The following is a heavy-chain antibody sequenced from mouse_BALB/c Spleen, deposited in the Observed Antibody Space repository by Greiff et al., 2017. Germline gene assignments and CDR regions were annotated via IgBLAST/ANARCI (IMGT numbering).Heavy chain of an antibody. CDR1: GFTFSSYT. Sequence: EVQGVESGGGLVQPGGSLKLSCAASGFTFSSYTMSWVRQTPEKRLEWVAYISNGGGSTYYPDTVKGRFTISRDNAKNTLYLQMSSLKSEDTAMYYCARGVYGYDFDVWGAGTTVTVSS. D-gene: IGHD2-14*01. J-gene: IGHJ1*01. V-gene: IGHV5-12-2*01. CDR3: ARGVYGYDFDV. CDR2: ISNGGGST.